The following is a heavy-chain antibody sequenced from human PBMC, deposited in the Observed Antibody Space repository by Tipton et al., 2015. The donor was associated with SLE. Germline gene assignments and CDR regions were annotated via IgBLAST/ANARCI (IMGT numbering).Heavy chain of an antibody. Sequence: TLSLTCTVSGGSISSYYWSWIRQPPGKGLEWIGYIHYSGSTNYNPSLKSRVTISVDTSKNQFSLKLSSVTAADTAVYYCARGIGVVPAAAGFDYWGQGTLVTVSS. J-gene: IGHJ4*02. CDR3: ARGIGVVPAAAGFDY. CDR2: IHYSGST. CDR1: GGSISSYY. D-gene: IGHD2-2*01. V-gene: IGHV4-59*12.